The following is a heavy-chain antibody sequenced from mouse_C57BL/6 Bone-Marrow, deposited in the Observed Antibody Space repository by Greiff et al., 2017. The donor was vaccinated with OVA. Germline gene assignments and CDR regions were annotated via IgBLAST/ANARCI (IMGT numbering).Heavy chain of an antibody. D-gene: IGHD1-1*01. CDR2: INPGSGGT. J-gene: IGHJ1*03. CDR1: GYAFTNYL. V-gene: IGHV1-54*01. Sequence: VQLQQSGAELVRPGTSVKVSCKASGYAFTNYLIEWVKQRPGQGLEWIGVINPGSGGTNYNEKFKGKATLTADKSSSTAYMQLSSLTSEDSAVYLCARRYGSPYFDVWGTGTTVTVSS. CDR3: ARRYGSPYFDV.